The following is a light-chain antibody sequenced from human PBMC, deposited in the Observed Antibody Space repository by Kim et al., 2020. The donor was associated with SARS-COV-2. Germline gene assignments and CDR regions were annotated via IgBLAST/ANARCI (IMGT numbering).Light chain of an antibody. CDR2: QDS. J-gene: IGLJ2*01. V-gene: IGLV3-1*01. CDR3: QAWDSRTAI. CDR1: KLGDKY. Sequence: YELTQPPSVSVSPGQTASITCSGDKLGDKYACWYHQKPGQSPVLVIYQDSKRPSGIPERFSGSNSGNTATLTISGTQAMDEADYYCQAWDSRTAIFGGGTQLTVL.